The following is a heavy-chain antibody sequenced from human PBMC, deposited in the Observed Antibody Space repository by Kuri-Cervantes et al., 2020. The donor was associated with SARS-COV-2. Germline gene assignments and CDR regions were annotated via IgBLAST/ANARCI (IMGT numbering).Heavy chain of an antibody. CDR2: VNHRGST. CDR3: ARGRGVTPWGYYYYMDV. V-gene: IGHV4-34*01. Sequence: SETLSLTCAFYGESFSGYYWNWIRQSPGKGLEWIGEVNHRGSTNYNPSLKSRVTISVDTSAKQFSLHLSSVTAADTAVYYCARGRGVTPWGYYYYMDVWGKGTAVTVSS. D-gene: IGHD4-23*01. CDR1: GESFSGYY. J-gene: IGHJ6*03.